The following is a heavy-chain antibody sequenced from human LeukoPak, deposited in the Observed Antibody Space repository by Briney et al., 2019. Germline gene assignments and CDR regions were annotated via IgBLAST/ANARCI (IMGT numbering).Heavy chain of an antibody. V-gene: IGHV3-30*02. Sequence: GGSLRLSCAASGFTFNNYGMHWVRQAPGKGLEWLAFIRYDGSNTYYADSVKGRFTVSRDDSKNTLYLQMNSLRAEDTAVYYCARGQRRHTDMAPSFDYWGQGTLVTVSS. CDR2: IRYDGSNT. D-gene: IGHD5-18*01. J-gene: IGHJ4*02. CDR1: GFTFNNYG. CDR3: ARGQRRHTDMAPSFDY.